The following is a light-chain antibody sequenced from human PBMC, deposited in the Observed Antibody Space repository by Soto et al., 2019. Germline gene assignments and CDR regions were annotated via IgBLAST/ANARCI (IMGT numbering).Light chain of an antibody. J-gene: IGKJ1*01. Sequence: EIVLTQSPATLSLSPGERATLSCRASQSVSSYLAWYQQKPGQAPRLLIYDASKRATVIPARFSGSGSGTDFTLTISILEPEDFAVYYCQQRGNWSRTFGQGTKVEIK. CDR1: QSVSSY. V-gene: IGKV3-11*01. CDR3: QQRGNWSRT. CDR2: DAS.